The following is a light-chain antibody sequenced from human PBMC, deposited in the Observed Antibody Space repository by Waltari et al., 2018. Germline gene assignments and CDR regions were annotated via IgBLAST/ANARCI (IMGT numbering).Light chain of an antibody. J-gene: IGLJ1*01. V-gene: IGLV2-23*02. CDR3: CSYASSITYV. CDR2: EVS. CDR1: SSDVGSYTL. Sequence: QSALTQPASVSGSPGQSITISCTGTSSDVGSYTLVPWYQQHPGKAPQLMVYEVSKRPSGVSNRFSGSKSGNTASLTISGLQAEDEADYYCCSYASSITYVFGTGTKVTVL.